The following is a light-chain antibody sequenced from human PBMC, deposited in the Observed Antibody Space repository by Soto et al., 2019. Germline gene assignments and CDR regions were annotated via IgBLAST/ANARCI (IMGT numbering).Light chain of an antibody. CDR1: QSVSSY. CDR3: QQRSNWPS. V-gene: IGKV3-11*01. CDR2: DAS. J-gene: IGKJ3*01. Sequence: ITLSPSPATRSLSPWRRGTLSFRASQSVSSYLAWYQQKPGQAPRLLIYDASNRATGIPARFSGSGSGTDFTLTISSLEPEDFAVYYCQQRSNWPSFGPGTKVDIK.